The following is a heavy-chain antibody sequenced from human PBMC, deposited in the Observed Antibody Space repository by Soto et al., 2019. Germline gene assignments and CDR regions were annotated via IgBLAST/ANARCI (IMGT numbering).Heavy chain of an antibody. CDR3: GRGARRRGGAAAGTYYYMDV. V-gene: IGHV4-34*01. CDR2: INHSGST. Sequence: SETLSLTCAVYGGSFSGYYWSWIRQPPGKGLEWIGEINHSGSTNYNPSLKSRVTISVDTSKNQFSLKLSSVTAADTAVYYCGRGARRRGGAAAGTYYYMDVWGKGTTVTVSS. J-gene: IGHJ6*03. D-gene: IGHD6-13*01. CDR1: GGSFSGYY.